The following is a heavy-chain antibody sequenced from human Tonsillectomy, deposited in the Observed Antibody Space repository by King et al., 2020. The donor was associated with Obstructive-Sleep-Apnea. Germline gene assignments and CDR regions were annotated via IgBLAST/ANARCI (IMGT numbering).Heavy chain of an antibody. CDR2: ISGSGGRT. V-gene: IGHV3-23*04. J-gene: IGHJ4*02. CDR3: AKDYYYHSNGPTRGIVAG. D-gene: IGHD3-22*01. CDR1: GFKFASYA. Sequence: VQLVESGGDLVQPGGSLRLSCAASGFKFASYALTWVRQAPGKGLEWVSTISGSGGRTNYADSVKGRFTISSDTSKNTLNLQMNSLRAEDTAIYYCAKDYYYHSNGPTRGIVAGWGQGTLVTVSA.